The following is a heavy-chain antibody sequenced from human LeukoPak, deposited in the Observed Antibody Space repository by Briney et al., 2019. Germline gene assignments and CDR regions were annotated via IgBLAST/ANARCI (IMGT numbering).Heavy chain of an antibody. CDR2: ISGSDDNT. Sequence: GGSLRLSCAASGFTFSSYAMSWVRQAPGKGLEWVSGISGSDDNTYYADSGKGRFTISRDNSKNTLFLQMNSLRADDTAVYYCAKTLILQYFDWGAFDIWGQGTMVTVSS. CDR3: AKTLILQYFDWGAFDI. V-gene: IGHV3-23*01. D-gene: IGHD3-9*01. CDR1: GFTFSSYA. J-gene: IGHJ3*02.